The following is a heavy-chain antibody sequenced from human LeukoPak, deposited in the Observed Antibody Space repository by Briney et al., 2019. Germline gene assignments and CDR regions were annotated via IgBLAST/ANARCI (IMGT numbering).Heavy chain of an antibody. CDR2: IYTSGST. J-gene: IGHJ4*02. D-gene: IGHD4-23*01. Sequence: SETLSLTCTVSGGSISSYYWSWIRQPAGKGLEWIGRIYTSGSTNYNPSLKSRVTMPVDTSKNQFSLKLSSVTAADTAVYYCARSDYGGNSGVFDYWGQGTLVTVSS. CDR3: ARSDYGGNSGVFDY. CDR1: GGSISSYY. V-gene: IGHV4-4*07.